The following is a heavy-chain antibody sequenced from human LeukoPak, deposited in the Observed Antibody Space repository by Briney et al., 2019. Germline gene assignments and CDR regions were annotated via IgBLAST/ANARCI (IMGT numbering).Heavy chain of an antibody. J-gene: IGHJ4*02. CDR1: GGTFSSYA. CDR2: IIPIFGTA. Sequence: SVKVSCKASGGTFSSYAISWARQAPGQGLEWMGGIIPIFGTANYAQKFQGRVTITADESTSTAYMELSSLRSEDTAVYYCARENGVGVLRLGIRGAPFDYWGQGTLVTVSS. V-gene: IGHV1-69*01. CDR3: ARENGVGVLRLGIRGAPFDY. D-gene: IGHD2-8*01.